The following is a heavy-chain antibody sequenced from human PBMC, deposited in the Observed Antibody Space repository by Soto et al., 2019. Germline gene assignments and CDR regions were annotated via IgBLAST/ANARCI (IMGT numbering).Heavy chain of an antibody. V-gene: IGHV3-21*01. CDR1: GFTFSTYH. CDR2: ISSSSSYI. J-gene: IGHJ4*02. CDR3: AGNSSR. D-gene: IGHD2-15*01. Sequence: EVQLVESGGGLVKPGGSLRLSCAASGFTFSTYHMNWVRHVPGKGLEWVSSISSSSSYIYYADSVKGRFTISRDNAKNSLSLQMNSLRVEDTAVYYCAGNSSRWGQGTLVTVSS.